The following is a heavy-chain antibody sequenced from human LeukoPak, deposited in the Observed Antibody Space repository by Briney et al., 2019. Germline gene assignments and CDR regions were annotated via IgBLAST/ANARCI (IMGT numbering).Heavy chain of an antibody. CDR2: IKTDGSIT. CDR1: GFSFSVYW. J-gene: IGHJ4*02. V-gene: IGHV3-74*01. Sequence: GGSLRLSCAASGFSFSVYWMHWVRQAPGKGPVWVSRIKTDGSITDYADFVKGRFTISRDNAKNTLYLQMNSLRAEDTAVYYCARVVPPTDYGSGSYFWDPYYFDYWGQGTLVTVSS. CDR3: ARVVPPTDYGSGSYFWDPYYFDY. D-gene: IGHD3-10*01.